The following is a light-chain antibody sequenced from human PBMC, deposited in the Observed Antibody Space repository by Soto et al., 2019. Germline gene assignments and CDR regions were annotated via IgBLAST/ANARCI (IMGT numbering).Light chain of an antibody. CDR2: SNN. Sequence: QSVLTQPPSASGTPGQRVTISCSGSSSNIGSNTVNWYQQLPGTAPKLLIYSNNQRPSGVPDRFSGSKSGTSASLAISGLQSEDEADYYCAAWDDSLSALYVFRTGTKVTVL. CDR3: AAWDDSLSALYV. J-gene: IGLJ1*01. CDR1: SSNIGSNT. V-gene: IGLV1-44*01.